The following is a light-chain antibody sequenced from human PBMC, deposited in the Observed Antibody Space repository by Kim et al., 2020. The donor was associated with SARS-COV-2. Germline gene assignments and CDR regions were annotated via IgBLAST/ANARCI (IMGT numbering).Light chain of an antibody. CDR3: QQYNNWPFT. CDR2: GAS. Sequence: VSGGDRVTLTCRASQSVSSSLAWYQQKPGQAPRLLIYGASTRDSGIPARFSGSGSGTEFTLTISSLQSEDFAVYYCQQYNNWPFTFGGGTKVEIK. V-gene: IGKV3-15*01. J-gene: IGKJ4*01. CDR1: QSVSSS.